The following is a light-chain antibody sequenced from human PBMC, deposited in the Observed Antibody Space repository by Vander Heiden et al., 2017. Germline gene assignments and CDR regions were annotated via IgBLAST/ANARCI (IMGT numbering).Light chain of an antibody. CDR1: QSISSY. CDR3: QQSDSTPTWT. J-gene: IGKJ1*01. Sequence: DIQMTQSPSSLSASVGDRVTITCRASQSISSYLNWYQQKPGKAPKLLIYAASSLQSGVPSRFSGSASGTDFTLTISSLQPEDFATYYCQQSDSTPTWTFGQGTKVEIK. V-gene: IGKV1-39*01. CDR2: AAS.